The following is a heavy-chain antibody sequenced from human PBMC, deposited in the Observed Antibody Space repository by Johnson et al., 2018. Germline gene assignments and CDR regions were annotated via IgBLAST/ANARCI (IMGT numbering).Heavy chain of an antibody. CDR2: TSGSGDST. Sequence: EVQLVESGGGVVQPGGSLRLSCAASGFTFSSYAMSWVRQAQGKGLEWVSGTSGSGDSTYYAESVKGRFTSSRDNSKNTLYLQMNSLRADDTAVYYCAKGDYYDNNGYYYGGYFHHWGQGTLVTVAA. D-gene: IGHD3-22*01. CDR3: AKGDYYDNNGYYYGGYFHH. J-gene: IGHJ1*01. V-gene: IGHV3-23*04. CDR1: GFTFSSYA.